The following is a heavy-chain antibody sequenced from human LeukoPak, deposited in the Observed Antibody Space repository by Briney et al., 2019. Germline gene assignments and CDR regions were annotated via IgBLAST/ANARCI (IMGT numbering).Heavy chain of an antibody. CDR3: AKGPTTVTTFRFH. CDR2: ISGSGGTT. Sequence: GGTLRLSCAASGFTFSSYSTSWVRQAPGKGLEWGSAISGSGGTTYYADSAKGRFTISRHNSQHSLYLQMNSLRAEDKAVYYCAKGPTTVTTFRFHWGQGTLVTVSS. D-gene: IGHD4-11*01. CDR1: GFTFSSYS. J-gene: IGHJ4*02. V-gene: IGHV3-23*01.